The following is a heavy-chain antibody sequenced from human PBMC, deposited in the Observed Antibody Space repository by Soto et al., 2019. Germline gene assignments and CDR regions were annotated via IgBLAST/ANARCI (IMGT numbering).Heavy chain of an antibody. J-gene: IGHJ6*02. D-gene: IGHD2-8*01. CDR2: IRYIGSNK. V-gene: IGHV3-33*08. Sequence: GGSLRLSCAASGFTFSSYSMHWVLQAPGKGLEWVSAIRYIGSNKYYADSVKGRFTISRDNSKNTLYLQMNSLRAEDTAVYYCARCGVYVGGYYYYGMDVWGQGTTVTVSS. CDR1: GFTFSSYS. CDR3: ARCGVYVGGYYYYGMDV.